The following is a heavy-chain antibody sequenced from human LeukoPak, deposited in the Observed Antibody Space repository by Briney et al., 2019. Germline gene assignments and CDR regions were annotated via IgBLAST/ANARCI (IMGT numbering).Heavy chain of an antibody. D-gene: IGHD3-9*01. J-gene: IGHJ4*02. CDR3: ARIRLLRYFDWKSDGDFDY. Sequence: PGGSLRLSCAASGFTFSAYWMSWVRQAPGKGLEWVANIRQDESETYYADSVKGRFTISRDNAKNSLYLQMNSLRAEDTAVYYCARIRLLRYFDWKSDGDFDYWGQGTLVTVSS. CDR2: IRQDESET. CDR1: GFTFSAYW. V-gene: IGHV3-7*01.